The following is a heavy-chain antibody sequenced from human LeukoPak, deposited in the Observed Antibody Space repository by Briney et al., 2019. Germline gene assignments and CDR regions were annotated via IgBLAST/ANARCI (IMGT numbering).Heavy chain of an antibody. J-gene: IGHJ4*02. V-gene: IGHV3-23*01. CDR3: AKGRYCSGGSCYSKTLPGFGYDY. Sequence: PGGSLRLSCAASGFTFSSYAMSWVRQAPGKGLEWVSAISGSGGSTYYADSVKGRFTISRDNSKNTLYLQMNSLKAEDTAVYYCAKGRYCSGGSCYSKTLPGFGYDYWGQGTLVTVSS. CDR1: GFTFSSYA. D-gene: IGHD2-15*01. CDR2: ISGSGGST.